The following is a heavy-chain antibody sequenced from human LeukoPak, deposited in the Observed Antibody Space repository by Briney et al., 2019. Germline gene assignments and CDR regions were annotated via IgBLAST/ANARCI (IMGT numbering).Heavy chain of an antibody. CDR2: ISAYNGNT. CDR3: ARRVPSQRREPYYLDY. D-gene: IGHD1-14*01. V-gene: IGHV1-18*01. Sequence: ASVKVSCTASGYTFTSYGISWVRQAPGQGLEWMGWISAYNGNTNYAQKLQGRVTMTTDTSTSTAYMELRSLRSDGTAVYYCARRVPSQRREPYYLDYGGQEPLVTVSS. J-gene: IGHJ4*02. CDR1: GYTFTSYG.